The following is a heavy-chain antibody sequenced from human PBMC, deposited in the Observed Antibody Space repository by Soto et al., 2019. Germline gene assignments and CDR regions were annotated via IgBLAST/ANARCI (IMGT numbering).Heavy chain of an antibody. V-gene: IGHV4-34*02. J-gene: IGHJ4*02. Sequence: QVQLQQWGAGLLKPSETLSLTCAVYGGSFSGYYWSWIRQPPGKGLEWIGEINHSGSTNYNPSLKSRVTISADTSKNQFSLKLSSVTAADTAVCYGARGYCSSTSCYGVFIDYWGQGTLVTVSS. CDR3: ARGYCSSTSCYGVFIDY. CDR2: INHSGST. D-gene: IGHD2-2*01. CDR1: GGSFSGYY.